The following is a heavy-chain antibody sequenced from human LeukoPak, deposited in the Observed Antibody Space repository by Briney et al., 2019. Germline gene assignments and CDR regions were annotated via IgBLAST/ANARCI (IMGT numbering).Heavy chain of an antibody. CDR1: GDSISSTTYY. CDR3: ARHFLLRLVATPLRY. V-gene: IGHV4-39*01. CDR2: ISYSGSS. Sequence: SETLSLTCAVSGDSISSTTYYWAWIRPPPGKGLEWIRSISYSGSSYSNPSLKSRVTMSVDTSKTQFSVNLTSVTAADTASYCCARHFLLRLVATPLRYWGEGTLVTVSS. D-gene: IGHD5-12*01. J-gene: IGHJ4*02.